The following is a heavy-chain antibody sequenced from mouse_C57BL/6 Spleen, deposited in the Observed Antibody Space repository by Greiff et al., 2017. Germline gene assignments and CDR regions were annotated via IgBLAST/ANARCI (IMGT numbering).Heavy chain of an antibody. CDR1: GFTFSDYG. J-gene: IGHJ4*01. CDR2: ISSGSSTI. V-gene: IGHV5-17*01. D-gene: IGHD1-1*01. Sequence: EVKLMESGGGLVKPGGSLKLSCAASGFTFSDYGMHWVRQAPEKGLEWVAYISSGSSTIYYADTVKGRFTISRDNAKNTLFLQMTSLRSEDTAMYYCAKGFPYGSSYDYYAMDYWGQGTSVTVSS. CDR3: AKGFPYGSSYDYYAMDY.